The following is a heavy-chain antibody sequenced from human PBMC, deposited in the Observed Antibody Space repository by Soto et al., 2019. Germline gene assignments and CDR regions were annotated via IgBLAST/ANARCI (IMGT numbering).Heavy chain of an antibody. D-gene: IGHD1-7*01. Sequence: QVQLQESGPGLVKPSETLSLPCTVSGCSISGYYWSWIRQPPGTGLEWIGYIYSSGSTNYNPALKSCVTRTVDTSKCQSALKLSSVTAADTAVYYLAIGLVGNYFYCGQGTLVTVSS. CDR3: AIGLVGNYFY. J-gene: IGHJ1*01. CDR1: GCSISGYY. CDR2: IYSSGST. V-gene: IGHV4-59*01.